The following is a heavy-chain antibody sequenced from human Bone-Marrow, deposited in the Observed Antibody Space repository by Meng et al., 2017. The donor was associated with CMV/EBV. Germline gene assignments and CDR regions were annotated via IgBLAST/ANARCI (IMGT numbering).Heavy chain of an antibody. Sequence: YGGSYSGFYWSRLRPRTGKGLEWIGEINDSGSNNYDSSLNSLVTISVDTYKNQFPLKLSSVTAAATAVYYSATRLIVGVGSGPNWFDPWGQGTLVTVSS. D-gene: IGHD2-15*01. J-gene: IGHJ5*02. V-gene: IGHV4-34*08. CDR3: ATRLIVGVGSGPNWFDP. CDR2: INDSGSN. CDR1: GGSYSGFY.